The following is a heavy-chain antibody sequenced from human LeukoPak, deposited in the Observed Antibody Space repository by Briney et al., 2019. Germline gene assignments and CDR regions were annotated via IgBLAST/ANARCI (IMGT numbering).Heavy chain of an antibody. V-gene: IGHV4-39*02. CDR2: IYYDGNT. CDR3: ARLATSARILDY. J-gene: IGHJ4*02. D-gene: IGHD2-15*01. CDR1: GGSIYSSSYY. Sequence: SETLSLTCIVSGGSIYSSSYYWGWIRQPPGKGLEWIGSIYYDGNTYYTPSLKSRVTISLDTSKNHFSLKLSSVTAADTAVYYCARLATSARILDYWGQGTLVTVSS.